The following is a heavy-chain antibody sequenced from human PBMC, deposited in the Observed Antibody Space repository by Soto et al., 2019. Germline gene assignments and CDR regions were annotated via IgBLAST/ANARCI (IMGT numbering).Heavy chain of an antibody. D-gene: IGHD6-19*01. Sequence: EVQLVESGGDLVQRGGSLRLSCVASGFTFSVYRMNWVRQAPGKGLEWFSYITSDTKTIKYADSVKGRFTISRDNAKNSAYLQMNSLRDEDTAVYYCARSVEGHFDYWGQGTVVTVSS. CDR1: GFTFSVYR. V-gene: IGHV3-48*02. J-gene: IGHJ4*02. CDR3: ARSVEGHFDY. CDR2: ITSDTKTI.